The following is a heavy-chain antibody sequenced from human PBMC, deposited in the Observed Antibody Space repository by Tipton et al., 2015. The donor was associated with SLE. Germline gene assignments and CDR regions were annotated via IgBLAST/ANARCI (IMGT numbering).Heavy chain of an antibody. D-gene: IGHD3-22*01. CDR3: ARVSDYYDSSGYYPASYYFDY. V-gene: IGHV4-31*03. Sequence: LRLSCTVSGGSIINGGYYWSWIRQHPGKGLEWIGYIDYSGNTYYKSSLKSRITISVDTSKNQFSLKLSSVTAADTAVYYCARVSDYYDSSGYYPASYYFDYWGQGTLVTVSS. CDR1: GGSIINGGYY. J-gene: IGHJ4*02. CDR2: IDYSGNT.